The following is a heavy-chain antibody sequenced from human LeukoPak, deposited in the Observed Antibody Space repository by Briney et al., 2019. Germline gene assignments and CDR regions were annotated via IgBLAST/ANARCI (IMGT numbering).Heavy chain of an antibody. CDR3: TNAEFVHIVSIDAFDI. CDR1: GFTFSSYA. J-gene: IGHJ3*02. V-gene: IGHV3-23*01. D-gene: IGHD5/OR15-5a*01. Sequence: GGSLRLSCAASGFTFSSYAMHWVRQAPGKGLEWVATVVGSGGSTYYADSVKGRFTISRDNSKNTLYLRMNSLRAEDTATYYCTNAEFVHIVSIDAFDIWGQGTMVTVSS. CDR2: VVGSGGST.